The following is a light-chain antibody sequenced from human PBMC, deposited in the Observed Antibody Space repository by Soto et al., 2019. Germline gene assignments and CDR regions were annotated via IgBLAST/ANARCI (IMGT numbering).Light chain of an antibody. Sequence: DIQMTQSPSTLSASVGDRVTITCRASQSISDWLAWYQQKPGKAPKILIYDASSLESGVPSRFSGSGSVTEFTLTISSLQPDDFAIYYCQQYKNYYPTFGQGTRVEIK. CDR3: QQYKNYYPT. V-gene: IGKV1-5*01. CDR1: QSISDW. CDR2: DAS. J-gene: IGKJ1*01.